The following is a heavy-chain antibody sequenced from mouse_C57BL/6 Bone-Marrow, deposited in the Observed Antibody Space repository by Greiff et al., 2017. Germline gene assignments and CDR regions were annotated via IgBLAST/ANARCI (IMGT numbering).Heavy chain of an antibody. D-gene: IGHD1-1*01. CDR2: IWTGGGT. CDR3: ARPSPRGSSWYFDV. V-gene: IGHV2-9-1*01. J-gene: IGHJ1*03. CDR1: GFSLTSYA. Sequence: VQLQESGPGLVAPSQRLSITCTVSGFSLTSYAISWVRQPPGKGLEWLGVIWTGGGTNYNSALKSRLSISKDNSKSQVFLKMNSLQTDDTARYYCARPSPRGSSWYFDVWGTGTTVTVSS.